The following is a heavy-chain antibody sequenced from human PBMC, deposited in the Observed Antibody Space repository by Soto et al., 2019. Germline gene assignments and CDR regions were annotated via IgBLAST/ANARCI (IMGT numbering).Heavy chain of an antibody. V-gene: IGHV4-39*01. CDR3: ARQNRGYSGYDFDY. D-gene: IGHD5-12*01. Sequence: QLQLQESGPGLVKPSETLSLTCTVSGGSISSSSYYWGWIRQPPGKGLEWIGSIYYSGSTYYNPSLKSRVTISVDTSKNQFPLKLSSVTAADTAVYYCARQNRGYSGYDFDYWGQGTLVTVSS. J-gene: IGHJ4*02. CDR2: IYYSGST. CDR1: GGSISSSSYY.